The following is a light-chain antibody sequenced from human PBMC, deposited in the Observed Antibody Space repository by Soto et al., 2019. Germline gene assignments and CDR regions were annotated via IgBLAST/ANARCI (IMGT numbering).Light chain of an antibody. CDR1: QILLHSNGYNY. J-gene: IGKJ2*01. Sequence: DIVLTQSPLSLPVTPGEPASISCRSSQILLHSNGYNYLSWYLQKPGQSPQLLIYLGSNRASGVPDRFSGSESGTDFTLKISRVEAEDVGTYSCMKALQTPPYTFGQGSKLEIK. CDR2: LGS. V-gene: IGKV2-28*01. CDR3: MKALQTPPYT.